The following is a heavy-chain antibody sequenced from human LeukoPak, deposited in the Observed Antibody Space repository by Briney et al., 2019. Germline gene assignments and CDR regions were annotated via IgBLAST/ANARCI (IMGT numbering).Heavy chain of an antibody. D-gene: IGHD6-19*01. Sequence: RSLRLFCAASGFTFSSYGMHWVRQAPGKGLEWVAVIWYDGSNKYYADSVKGRFTISRDNSKNTLYLQMNSLRAEDTAVYYCARIVVSGTGYNWFDPWGQGTLVTVSS. CDR3: ARIVVSGTGYNWFDP. CDR1: GFTFSSYG. CDR2: IWYDGSNK. V-gene: IGHV3-33*01. J-gene: IGHJ5*02.